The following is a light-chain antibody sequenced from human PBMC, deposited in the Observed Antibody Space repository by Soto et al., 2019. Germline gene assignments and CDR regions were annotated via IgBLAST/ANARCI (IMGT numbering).Light chain of an antibody. CDR3: QQRSNWPLT. V-gene: IGKV3-11*01. CDR2: DAA. Sequence: EIVLTQSPANLSFSPGEKANLSCRASQGFSSHLAWYQQKPGQAPRLLIYDAANRATGIPARFSGSGSGTDFTLTISSLEPEDFAVYYCQQRSNWPLTFGQGTRLEIK. CDR1: QGFSSH. J-gene: IGKJ5*01.